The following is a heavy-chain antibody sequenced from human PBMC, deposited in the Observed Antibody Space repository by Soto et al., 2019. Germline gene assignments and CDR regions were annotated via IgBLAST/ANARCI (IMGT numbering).Heavy chain of an antibody. CDR3: ARQRPSSGYMDV. CDR2: IHHNGST. V-gene: IGHV4-4*02. Sequence: QVQLQESGPGLVKPSGTLSLTGAVSSGSISRSNWWIWVRQPPGKGLEWIGEIHHNGSTNYNPALKRRVTIEVDKPKNQFSLNLSSVTAADTAVYYCARQRPSSGYMDVWGKGTTVNVSS. CDR1: SGSISRSNW. D-gene: IGHD1-1*01. J-gene: IGHJ6*03.